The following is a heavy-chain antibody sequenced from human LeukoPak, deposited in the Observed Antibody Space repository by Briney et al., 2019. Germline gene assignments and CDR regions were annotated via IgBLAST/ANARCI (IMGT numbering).Heavy chain of an antibody. D-gene: IGHD6-6*01. Sequence: SVNVSCKASGGTFSSYAISWVRQAPGQGLEWMGRIIPILGIANYAQKFQGRVTITADKSTSTAYMELSSLRSEDTAVYYCARSSWQLNTHAYYFDYWGQGTLVTVSS. CDR1: GGTFSSYA. V-gene: IGHV1-69*04. J-gene: IGHJ4*02. CDR2: IIPILGIA. CDR3: ARSSWQLNTHAYYFDY.